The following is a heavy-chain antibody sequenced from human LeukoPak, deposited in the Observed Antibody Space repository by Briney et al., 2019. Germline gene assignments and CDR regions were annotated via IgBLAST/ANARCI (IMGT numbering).Heavy chain of an antibody. CDR3: ARTTLLWYFDN. D-gene: IGHD1-14*01. CDR1: GDSINSGSYY. V-gene: IGHV4-39*01. CDR2: ISYRGTP. J-gene: IGHJ4*01. Sequence: SETLSLTCTVSGDSINSGSYYWGWIRQPPGKGLEWIGSISYRGTPSYNPSLRSRVTMSVDASKNQFSLNLKSVTAADTAVFYCARTTLLWYFDNWGPGALVAVSS.